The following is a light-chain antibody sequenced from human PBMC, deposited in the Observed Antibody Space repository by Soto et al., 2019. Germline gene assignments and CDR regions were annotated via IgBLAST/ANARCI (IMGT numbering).Light chain of an antibody. Sequence: EFVLTQSPGTLSLSPGERATLSSRASQTVRNNYLAWYQKKPGQAPRLLIYDASSRATGIPDRFSGAGSGTDFTLTISRLEPEDFAVYYCQQYGSSPWTFGQGTKVDIK. CDR2: DAS. CDR1: QTVRNNY. V-gene: IGKV3-20*01. J-gene: IGKJ1*01. CDR3: QQYGSSPWT.